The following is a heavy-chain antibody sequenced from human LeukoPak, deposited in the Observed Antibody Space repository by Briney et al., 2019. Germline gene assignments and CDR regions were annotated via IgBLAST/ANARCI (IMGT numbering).Heavy chain of an antibody. D-gene: IGHD2/OR15-2a*01. CDR2: IRYDVSNK. J-gene: IGHJ5*02. CDR1: GFTFSSYG. Sequence: PGGSLRLSCAASGFTFSSYGMHWVRQAPGKGLEWVAFIRYDVSNKYYADSVKGRFTISRDNSKNALYLQMNSLRAEVTAVYYCAKEGPNINWFDPWGQGTLVTVSS. V-gene: IGHV3-30*02. CDR3: AKEGPNINWFDP.